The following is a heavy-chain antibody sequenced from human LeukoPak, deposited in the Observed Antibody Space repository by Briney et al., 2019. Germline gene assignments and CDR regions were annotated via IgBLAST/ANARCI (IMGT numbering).Heavy chain of an antibody. Sequence: SGGSLRLSCEASGFTFDNYAMSWVRQTPGKGLEWISDISGSGAYTFYADSVKGRFTVSRDNHKNTEDLQMSSLTSEDTAVYFCAREQPGDGWSGFDYWGQGTLVTVSS. CDR2: ISGSGAYT. V-gene: IGHV3-23*01. CDR1: GFTFDNYA. J-gene: IGHJ4*02. CDR3: AREQPGDGWSGFDY. D-gene: IGHD6-19*01.